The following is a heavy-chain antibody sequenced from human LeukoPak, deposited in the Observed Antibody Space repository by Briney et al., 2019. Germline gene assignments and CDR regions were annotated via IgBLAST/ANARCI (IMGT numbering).Heavy chain of an antibody. CDR1: GYTFTGYY. D-gene: IGHD3-10*01. V-gene: IGHV1-2*02. CDR2: INPNSGVT. J-gene: IGHJ4*02. Sequence: EASVKVSCKASGYTFTGYYIHWVRQAPGQGLDWMGWINPNSGVTNSAQTIQGRVTMTRDTSISTAYMEVTQLTSDDTAIYYCARGMDRGVIDSWGQGTLVTVSS. CDR3: ARGMDRGVIDS.